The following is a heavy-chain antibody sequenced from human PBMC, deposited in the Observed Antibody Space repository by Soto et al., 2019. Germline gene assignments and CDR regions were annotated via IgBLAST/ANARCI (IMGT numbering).Heavy chain of an antibody. V-gene: IGHV3-33*05. J-gene: IGHJ4*02. CDR1: GFTFSSYG. CDR3: ARDDDTSGHSSLLNY. D-gene: IGHD3-22*01. CDR2: ISYDGSKK. Sequence: QVQLVESGGGVVQPGRSLRLSCAASGFTFSSYGMHWVRQAPGKGLEWVAAISYDGSKKYYGDSVKGRFTISRDSSKNTVYLQVNSLSVEDTAVYYCARDDDTSGHSSLLNYWGQGTLVTVSS.